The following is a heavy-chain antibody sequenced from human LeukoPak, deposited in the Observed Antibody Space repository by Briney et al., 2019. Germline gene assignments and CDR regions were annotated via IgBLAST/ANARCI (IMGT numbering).Heavy chain of an antibody. CDR1: GDSVSSNSAA. D-gene: IGHD3-10*01. Sequence: SQTLSLTCAISGDSVSSNSAAWNWIRQSPSRGLEWLGRTYYRSKWYNDYAVSVKSRITINPDTSKNQFSLQLNSVTPEDTAVYYCARDLEVGLGSYILYYFDYWGQGTLVTVSS. CDR2: TYYRSKWYN. J-gene: IGHJ4*02. V-gene: IGHV6-1*01. CDR3: ARDLEVGLGSYILYYFDY.